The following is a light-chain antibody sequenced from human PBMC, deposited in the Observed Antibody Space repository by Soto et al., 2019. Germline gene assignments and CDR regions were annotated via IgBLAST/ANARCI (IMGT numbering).Light chain of an antibody. CDR1: TSDVGGYNY. CDR2: DVS. V-gene: IGLV2-14*01. Sequence: QSVLTQPASVSGSPGQSITISCTGTTSDVGGYNYVSWFQQHPGKAPKLMIYDVSNRPSGVSNRFSGSKSGNTASLTISGLQAEDEADYYCSSYTTSRPYVLGTGTKLTVL. J-gene: IGLJ1*01. CDR3: SSYTTSRPYV.